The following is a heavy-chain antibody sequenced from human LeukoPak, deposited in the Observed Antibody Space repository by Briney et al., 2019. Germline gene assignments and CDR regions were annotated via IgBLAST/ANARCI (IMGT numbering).Heavy chain of an antibody. J-gene: IGHJ3*02. CDR1: GFTLSSYA. CDR2: ISYDGSNK. V-gene: IGHV3-30*04. CDR3: ARSDCSSTSCYRSDAFDI. Sequence: GESLRLSCAASGFTLSSYAMHWVRQAPGKGLEWGAVISYDGSNKYYADSVKGRFTISRDNSKNTLYLQMNSLRAEDTAVYFCARSDCSSTSCYRSDAFDIWGQGTMVTVSS. D-gene: IGHD2-2*01.